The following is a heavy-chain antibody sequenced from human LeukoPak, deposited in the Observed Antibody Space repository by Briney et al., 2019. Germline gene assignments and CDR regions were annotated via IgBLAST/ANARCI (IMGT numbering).Heavy chain of an antibody. CDR3: ARDQNSGAYCGGDCYYPGWFDP. V-gene: IGHV3-21*01. CDR1: GFTFSSYN. CDR2: ISSSDSYI. J-gene: IGHJ5*02. D-gene: IGHD2-21*02. Sequence: PGGSLRLSCAASGFTFSSYNMNWVRQAPGKGLEWVSSISSSDSYIYYADSVKGRFTISRDNAKNSLYLQMNSLRAEDTAVYYCARDQNSGAYCGGDCYYPGWFDPWGQGTLVTVSS.